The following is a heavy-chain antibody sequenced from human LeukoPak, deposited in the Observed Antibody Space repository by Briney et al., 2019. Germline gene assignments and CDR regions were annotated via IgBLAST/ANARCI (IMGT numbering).Heavy chain of an antibody. V-gene: IGHV3-49*04. CDR1: GFTFGDYA. D-gene: IGHD4/OR15-4a*01. CDR3: ARRAGAYSHPYDY. CDR2: IRSKAYGGTT. Sequence: GGSLRLSCTASGFTFGDYAMSWVRQAPGKGLEWVGFIRSKAYGGTTEYAASVKGRFTISRDDSKSIAYLQMNSLKTEDTAVYYCARRAGAYSHPYDYWGQGTLVTVSS. J-gene: IGHJ4*02.